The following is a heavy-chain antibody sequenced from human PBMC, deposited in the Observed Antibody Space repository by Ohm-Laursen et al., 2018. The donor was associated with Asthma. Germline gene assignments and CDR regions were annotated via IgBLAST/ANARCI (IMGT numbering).Heavy chain of an antibody. Sequence: SLRLSCTASGFTFSSYDMHWVRQAPGKGLEWVALIWHDGTNENYGDSVKGRFSISRDNSKNTLSLQMNSLRVEDTAVYYCARNYYDHWSGSYTPVAYWGQGTLVTVSS. D-gene: IGHD3-3*01. CDR2: IWHDGTNE. J-gene: IGHJ4*02. CDR1: GFTFSSYD. CDR3: ARNYYDHWSGSYTPVAY. V-gene: IGHV3-33*08.